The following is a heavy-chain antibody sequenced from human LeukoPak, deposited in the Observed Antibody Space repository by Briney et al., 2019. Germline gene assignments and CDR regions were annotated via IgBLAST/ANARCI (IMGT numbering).Heavy chain of an antibody. Sequence: PGGSLRLSCAASGFTLSSYGMHWVRQAPGKGLEWVAVIWYDGSNKYYADSVKGRFTISRDNSKNTLYLQMNSLRAEDTAVYYCARLFMAYPSTYYFDYWGQGTLVTVSS. D-gene: IGHD3-10*01. CDR3: ARLFMAYPSTYYFDY. V-gene: IGHV3-33*01. J-gene: IGHJ4*02. CDR1: GFTLSSYG. CDR2: IWYDGSNK.